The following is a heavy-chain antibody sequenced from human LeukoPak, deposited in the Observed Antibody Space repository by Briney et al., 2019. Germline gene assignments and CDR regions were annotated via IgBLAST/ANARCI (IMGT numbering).Heavy chain of an antibody. D-gene: IGHD6-13*01. CDR3: ARDSPYSSSWSDAFDI. CDR2: ISSSGSTI. J-gene: IGHJ3*02. CDR1: GFTFSSYE. Sequence: PGGSLRLSCAASGFTFSSYEMNWVRQAPGKGLEWVSYISSSGSTIYYADSVKGRFTISRDNAKNSLYLQKNSLRAEDTAVYYCARDSPYSSSWSDAFDIRGQGTMVTVPS. V-gene: IGHV3-48*03.